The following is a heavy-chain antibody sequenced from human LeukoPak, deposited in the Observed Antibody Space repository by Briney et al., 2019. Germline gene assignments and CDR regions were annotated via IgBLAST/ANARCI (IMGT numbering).Heavy chain of an antibody. D-gene: IGHD3-16*02. J-gene: IGHJ4*02. CDR1: GGSISSSSYY. Sequence: PSETLSLTCTVSGGSISSSSYYWGWIRQPPGKGLEWIGSIYYSGSTYYNPSLKSRVTISVDTSKNQFSLKLSSVTAADTAVYYCARHSGALRLGELSTRGGFFDYWGQGTLVTVSS. V-gene: IGHV4-39*01. CDR3: ARHSGALRLGELSTRGGFFDY. CDR2: IYYSGST.